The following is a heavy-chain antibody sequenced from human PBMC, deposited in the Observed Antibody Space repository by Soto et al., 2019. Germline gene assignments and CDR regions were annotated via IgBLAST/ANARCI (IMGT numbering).Heavy chain of an antibody. V-gene: IGHV3-30*03. CDR3: AREDSIIIPAVSDF. CDR1: GFTFSSYG. J-gene: IGHJ4*02. Sequence: PGGSLGLSSAASGFTFSSYGMHWVRQAPGQGLEWVTLISFDGSSKYYADSVKGRFTISRDNSKNTLDLQMNSLRAEDTAVYYCAREDSIIIPAVSDFWGQGTLVTVSS. D-gene: IGHD2-2*01. CDR2: ISFDGSSK.